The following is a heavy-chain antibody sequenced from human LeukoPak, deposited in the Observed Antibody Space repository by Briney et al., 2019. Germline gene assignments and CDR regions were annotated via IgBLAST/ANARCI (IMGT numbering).Heavy chain of an antibody. Sequence: SETLSLTCAVYGGSFSGYYWSWIRQPPGKGLEWIGEINHSGSTNYNPSLKSRVTISVDTSKNQFSLKLSSVTAADTAVYYCVRRKGDSSGFYYVDYWGQGTLVTVSS. CDR2: INHSGST. V-gene: IGHV4-34*01. J-gene: IGHJ4*02. D-gene: IGHD3-22*01. CDR1: GGSFSGYY. CDR3: VRRKGDSSGFYYVDY.